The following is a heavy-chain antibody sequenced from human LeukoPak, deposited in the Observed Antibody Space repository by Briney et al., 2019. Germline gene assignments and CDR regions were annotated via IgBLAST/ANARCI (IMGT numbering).Heavy chain of an antibody. CDR2: ISPYNGHT. Sequence: ASVKVSCKASGYTFSSYGVSWVRQAPGQGLEWMGWISPYNGHTNYAQNLQGRVTLTTDTSTSTAYMELRSLRFDDTAVYYCARGLPGNDGLGYWGQGTQVTVSS. V-gene: IGHV1-18*01. J-gene: IGHJ4*02. CDR3: ARGLPGNDGLGY. CDR1: GYTFSSYG. D-gene: IGHD4-23*01.